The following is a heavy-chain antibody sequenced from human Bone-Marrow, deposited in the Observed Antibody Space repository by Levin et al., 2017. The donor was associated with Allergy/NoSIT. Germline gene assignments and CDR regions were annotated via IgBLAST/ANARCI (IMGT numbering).Heavy chain of an antibody. CDR3: ARGGPSWDYFDY. V-gene: IGHV4-59*08. Sequence: SQTLSLPCTVSGGSISSSYWSWIRQPPGKGLEWIGYIYSSGNTNYNPSLKSRVTMSVDTSKNQFSLKLTSVTAADTAVYYCARGGPSWDYFDYWGQGALVTVSS. CDR1: GGSISSSY. CDR2: IYSSGNT. D-gene: IGHD3-16*01. J-gene: IGHJ4*02.